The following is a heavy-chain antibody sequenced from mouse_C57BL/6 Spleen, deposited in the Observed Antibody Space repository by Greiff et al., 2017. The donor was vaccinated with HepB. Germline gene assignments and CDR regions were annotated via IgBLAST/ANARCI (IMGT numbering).Heavy chain of an antibody. CDR2: IYPGSGST. Sequence: QVQLQQPGTELVKPGASVKLSCKASGYTFTSYWITWVKQRPGQGLEWIGDIYPGSGSTNYNEKFKSKATLTVDTSSSTAYMQLSSLTSEDSAVYYCGRGITTVVNAMDYWGQGTSVTVSS. CDR1: GYTFTSYW. CDR3: GRGITTVVNAMDY. D-gene: IGHD1-1*01. V-gene: IGHV1-55*01. J-gene: IGHJ4*01.